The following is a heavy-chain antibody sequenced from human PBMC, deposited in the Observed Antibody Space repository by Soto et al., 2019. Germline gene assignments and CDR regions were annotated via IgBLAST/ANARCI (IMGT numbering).Heavy chain of an antibody. V-gene: IGHV4-30-2*01. D-gene: IGHD5-12*01. Sequence: SETLSLTCAVSGGSISSGGYSWSWIRLPPGKGLEWIGYIYANGDTYFNPSLKSRVTISLDRSKNQFSLKLSSVTAADTAVYYCARDRRGYSGYDQNYYYYGMDVWGQGTTVTVSS. CDR2: IYANGDT. CDR3: ARDRRGYSGYDQNYYYYGMDV. J-gene: IGHJ6*02. CDR1: GGSISSGGYS.